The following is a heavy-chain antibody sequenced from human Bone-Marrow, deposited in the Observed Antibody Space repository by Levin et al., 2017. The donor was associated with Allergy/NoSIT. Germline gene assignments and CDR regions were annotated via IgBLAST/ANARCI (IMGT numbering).Heavy chain of an antibody. V-gene: IGHV4-4*07. Sequence: SQTLSLTCTVSGGSIRSYYWSWIRQPAGKGLEWIGSIYTSGSTNYNPSLKSRVSMSRDTSQNQFSLKLTSVTAAATAIYYCAKDSGTTLGNWFAPWGQGTLVTVPS. J-gene: IGHJ5*02. CDR1: GGSIRSYY. CDR3: AKDSGTTLGNWFAP. CDR2: IYTSGST. D-gene: IGHD1-1*01.